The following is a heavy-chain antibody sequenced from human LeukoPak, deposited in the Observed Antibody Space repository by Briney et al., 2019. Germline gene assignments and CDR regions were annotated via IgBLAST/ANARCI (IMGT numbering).Heavy chain of an antibody. CDR1: GGSISSSIYY. D-gene: IGHD1-26*01. Sequence: SETLSLTCTVSGGSISSSIYYWGWIRQPPGKGLEWIGSIYYSGSTYYNPSLKSRVTISVDTSKNQFSLKLSSVTAADTAVYYCAGDGSYFDYWGQGTLVTVSS. V-gene: IGHV4-39*07. CDR2: IYYSGST. J-gene: IGHJ4*02. CDR3: AGDGSYFDY.